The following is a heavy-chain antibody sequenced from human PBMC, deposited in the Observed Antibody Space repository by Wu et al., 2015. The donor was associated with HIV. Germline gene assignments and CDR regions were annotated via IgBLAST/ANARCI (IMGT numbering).Heavy chain of an antibody. V-gene: IGHV1-2*02. Sequence: VQLVQSGTDVRKPGASVKVSCKASGYTFTDYYIHWVRQAPGQRLEWMGWFNPNTGGAHYGLDYQGRVTMTGDTSMTTVYMELSGLKSEDTAVYYCATSYYGSGSYPTFYYYYAMDVWGQGTTVTVSS. CDR1: GYTFTDYY. J-gene: IGHJ6*02. CDR2: FNPNTGGA. D-gene: IGHD3-10*01. CDR3: ATSYYGSGSYPTFYYYYAMDV.